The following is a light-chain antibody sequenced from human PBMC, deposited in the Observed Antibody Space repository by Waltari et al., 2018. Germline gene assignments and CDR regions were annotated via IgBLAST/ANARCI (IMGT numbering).Light chain of an antibody. CDR3: QSADSSGTYVV. J-gene: IGLJ2*01. CDR1: ALPKQY. Sequence: SYELTQPPSVSVSPGQTARITCSGDALPKQYAYWYQQKPGQAPVLVRYTDGERPAGNPERFSGSSPGTTVPLCIRAVQASDEADYSCQSADSSGTYVVFGGVPKLTVL. CDR2: TDG. V-gene: IGLV3-25*03.